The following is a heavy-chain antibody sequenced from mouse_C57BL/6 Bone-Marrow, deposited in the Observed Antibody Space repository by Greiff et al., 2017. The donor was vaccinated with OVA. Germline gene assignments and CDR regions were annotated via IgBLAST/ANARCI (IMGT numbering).Heavy chain of an antibody. D-gene: IGHD1-1*01. V-gene: IGHV1-50*01. CDR3: ARGFTTVPHGY. CDR2: IDPSDSYP. CDR1: GYTFTSYW. J-gene: IGHJ2*01. Sequence: VQLQQPGAELVKPGASVKLSCKASGYTFTSYWMQWVKQRPGQGLEWIGEIDPSDSYPNYNQKFKGKATLTVDTSSSTAYMQLSSLTSEDSAVYYCARGFTTVPHGYWGQGTTLTVSS.